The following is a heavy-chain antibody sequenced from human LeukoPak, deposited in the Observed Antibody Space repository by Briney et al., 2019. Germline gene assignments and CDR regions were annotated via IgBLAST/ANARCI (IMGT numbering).Heavy chain of an antibody. CDR2: ISYDGSNK. Sequence: GGSLRLSCAASGFTFSSYAMHWVRQAPGKGLEWVAVISYDGSNKYYADSVKGRFTISRDNSKNTLYLQMNSLRAEDTAVYYCAREPYQTYYYDSSGFSSAAFDIWGQGTMVTVSS. CDR3: AREPYQTYYYDSSGFSSAAFDI. J-gene: IGHJ3*02. V-gene: IGHV3-30-3*01. D-gene: IGHD3-22*01. CDR1: GFTFSSYA.